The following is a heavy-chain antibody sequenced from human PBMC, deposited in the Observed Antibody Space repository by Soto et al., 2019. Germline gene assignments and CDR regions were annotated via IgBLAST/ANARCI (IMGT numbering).Heavy chain of an antibody. J-gene: IGHJ4*02. V-gene: IGHV4-39*01. Sequence: SETLSLTCTVSGVSVRSSSYYWGWIRQPPGKGLEWIGSISYSGSTYYNPSLKSRVTISVDTSKNQFSLTLASVTAADTAVYYCSSGRVAGLYWGQGTLVTSPQ. CDR3: SSGRVAGLY. CDR1: GVSVRSSSYY. CDR2: ISYSGST. D-gene: IGHD6-19*01.